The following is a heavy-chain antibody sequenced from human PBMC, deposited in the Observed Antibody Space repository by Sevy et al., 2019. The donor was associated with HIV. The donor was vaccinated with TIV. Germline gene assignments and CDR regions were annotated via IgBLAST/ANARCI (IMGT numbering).Heavy chain of an antibody. V-gene: IGHV4-31*03. J-gene: IGHJ6*02. CDR3: ARDRHQLVSPFWYGMDV. D-gene: IGHD6-13*01. Sequence: QLPETLSLTCTVSGGSISSGGYYWSWIRQHPGKGLEWIGNIYYSGSTYYNPSLKSRVTISVDTSKNQFSLKVSSVTAADTAVYYCARDRHQLVSPFWYGMDVWGQGTTVTVSS. CDR1: GGSISSGGYY. CDR2: IYYSGST.